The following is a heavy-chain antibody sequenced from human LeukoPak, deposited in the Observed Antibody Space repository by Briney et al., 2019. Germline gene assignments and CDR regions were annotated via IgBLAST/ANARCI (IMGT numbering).Heavy chain of an antibody. Sequence: PSETLSLTCTVSGGSISSYYWSWIRQPPGKGLEWIGYIYYSGSTNYNPSLKSRVTISVDTSKNQFPLKLSSVTAADTAVYYCARGGDYYDIDYWGQGTLVTVSS. V-gene: IGHV4-59*01. D-gene: IGHD3-22*01. CDR1: GGSISSYY. CDR2: IYYSGST. J-gene: IGHJ4*02. CDR3: ARGGDYYDIDY.